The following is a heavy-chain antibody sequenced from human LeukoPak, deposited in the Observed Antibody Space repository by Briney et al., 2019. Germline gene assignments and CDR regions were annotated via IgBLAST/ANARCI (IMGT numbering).Heavy chain of an antibody. J-gene: IGHJ4*02. V-gene: IGHV3-33*01. Sequence: GGSLSLSCAASGFTFSESGMHWVRQAPGKGLEWVALIWYDVGNEYYADSVKCRYTISRDNSKNTLYLQMNSLRAEDTAVYYCARGYYYHTSGYWGIDYWGQGTLVTVSS. CDR3: ARGYYYHTSGYWGIDY. D-gene: IGHD3-22*01. CDR2: IWYDVGNE. CDR1: GFTFSESG.